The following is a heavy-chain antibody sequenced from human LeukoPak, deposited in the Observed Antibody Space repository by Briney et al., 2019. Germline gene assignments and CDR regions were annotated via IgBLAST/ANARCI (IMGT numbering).Heavy chain of an antibody. J-gene: IGHJ4*02. Sequence: SETLSLTCGVSGASISSYSHYWGWIRQPPGKGLEWIGRVYYSGSTYYHPSLKSRVTISIDTSKNQFSLNLRSVTAADTAVYYCARHRSFDYLFPYDYWGQGTLVTVSS. D-gene: IGHD3-9*01. CDR2: VYYSGST. CDR1: GASISSYSHY. CDR3: ARHRSFDYLFPYDY. V-gene: IGHV4-39*01.